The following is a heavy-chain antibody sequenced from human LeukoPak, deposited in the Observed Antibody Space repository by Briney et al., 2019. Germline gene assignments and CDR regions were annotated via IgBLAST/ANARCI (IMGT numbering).Heavy chain of an antibody. CDR2: MSYDGSTK. CDR1: GFTFNTYT. CDR3: AKAGDAGGGSKRVDY. V-gene: IGHV3-30-3*01. D-gene: IGHD2-8*02. J-gene: IGHJ4*02. Sequence: GGSLRLSCAASGFTFNTYTMHWVRQAPGKGLEWVAVMSYDGSTKYYADSMKGRFTISRDNSQNTLYLQMNSLRVEDTAVYYCAKAGDAGGGSKRVDYWGQGTLVTVSS.